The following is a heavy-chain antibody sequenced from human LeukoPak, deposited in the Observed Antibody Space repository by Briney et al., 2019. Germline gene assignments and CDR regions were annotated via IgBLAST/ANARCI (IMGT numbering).Heavy chain of an antibody. CDR1: GGSISSSNW. CDR2: IYHSGST. V-gene: IGHV4-4*02. D-gene: IGHD2-2*01. Sequence: PSETLSLTCAVSGGSISSSNWWSWVRQPPGKGLEWIGEIYHSGSTNYNPSLKSRVTISVDKSKNQFSLKLSSVTAADTAVYYCARDRCSSTSCYVGVGWFDPWGQGILVTVSS. CDR3: ARDRCSSTSCYVGVGWFDP. J-gene: IGHJ5*02.